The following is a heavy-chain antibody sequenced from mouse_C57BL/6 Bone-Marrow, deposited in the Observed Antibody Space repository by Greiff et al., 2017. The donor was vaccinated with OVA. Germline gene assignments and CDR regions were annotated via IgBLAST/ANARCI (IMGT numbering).Heavy chain of an antibody. V-gene: IGHV1-81*01. D-gene: IGHD4-1*01. J-gene: IGHJ3*01. CDR1: GYTFTSYG. CDR2: IYPRSGNT. CDR3: ATNWILFAY. Sequence: VQVVESGAELARPGASVKLSCKASGYTFTSYGISWVKQRTGQGLEWIGEIYPRSGNTYYNEKFKGKATLTADKSSSTAYMELRSLTSEDSAVYFCATNWILFAYWGQGTLVTVSA.